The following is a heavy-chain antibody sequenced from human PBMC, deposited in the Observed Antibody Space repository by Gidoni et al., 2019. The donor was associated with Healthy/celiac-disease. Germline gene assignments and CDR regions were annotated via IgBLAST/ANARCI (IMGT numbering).Heavy chain of an antibody. CDR2: GST. V-gene: IGHV3-66*02. CDR3: ARNSGYRDAFDI. J-gene: IGHJ3*02. Sequence: GSTYYADSVKGRFTISRDNSKNTLYLQMNSLRAEDTAVYYCARNSGYRDAFDIWGQGTMVTVSS. D-gene: IGHD3-9*01.